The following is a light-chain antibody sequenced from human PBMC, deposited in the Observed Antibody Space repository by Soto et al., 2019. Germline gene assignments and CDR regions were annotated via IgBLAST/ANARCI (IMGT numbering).Light chain of an antibody. Sequence: DIQMTQSPSSLSASVGDRVTITCRASQSISNYLNWYQQKPGKAPKLLIYDASNLETGVPSRFSGSGSGTDFTFTISSLQPEDIATYYCQQYDNLLLTFGGGTKVEIK. CDR2: DAS. CDR1: QSISNY. J-gene: IGKJ4*01. CDR3: QQYDNLLLT. V-gene: IGKV1-33*01.